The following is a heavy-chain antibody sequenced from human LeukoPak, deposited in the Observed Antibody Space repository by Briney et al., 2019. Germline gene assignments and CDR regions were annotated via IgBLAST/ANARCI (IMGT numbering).Heavy chain of an antibody. D-gene: IGHD6-6*01. CDR2: ISGSGGST. J-gene: IGHJ4*02. V-gene: IGHV3-23*01. CDR1: GFTFSSYA. Sequence: PGGSLRLSCAASGFTFSSYAMSWVRQAPGKGLEWVSAISGSGGSTYYADSVEGRFTISRDNSKNTLYLQMNSLRAEDTAVYYCARDGIGYSSSAFDYWGQGTLVTVSS. CDR3: ARDGIGYSSSAFDY.